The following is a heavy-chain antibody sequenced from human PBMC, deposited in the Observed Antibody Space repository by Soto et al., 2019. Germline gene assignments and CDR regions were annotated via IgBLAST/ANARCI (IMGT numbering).Heavy chain of an antibody. CDR3: XXXXXXXXX. V-gene: IGHV1-18*01. CDR2: ISAYNGNT. Sequence: QVQLVQSGAEVKKPGASVKVSCKASGYTFTNFGISWVRQAPGQGLEWMGWISAYNGNTNYAQNFQGRVTMTTDTSTSTAYMXLXXXXSDXXAXXXXXXXXXXXXXXGQGTLVTVSS. J-gene: IGHJ4*02. CDR1: GYTFTNFG.